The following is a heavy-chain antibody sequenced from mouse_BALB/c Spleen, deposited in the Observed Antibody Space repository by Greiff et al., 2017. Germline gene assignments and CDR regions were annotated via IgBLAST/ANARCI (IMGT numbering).Heavy chain of an antibody. J-gene: IGHJ3*01. CDR3: ARGPTAGGFAY. CDR1: GFTFSDYY. V-gene: IGHV5-4*02. D-gene: IGHD1-2*01. CDR2: ISDGGSYT. Sequence: EVQLVESGGGLVKPGGSLKLSCAASGFTFSDYYMYWVRQTPEKRLEWVATISDGGSYTYYPDSVKGRFTISIDNAKNNLYLQMSSLKSEDTAMYYCARGPTAGGFAYWGQGTLVTVSA.